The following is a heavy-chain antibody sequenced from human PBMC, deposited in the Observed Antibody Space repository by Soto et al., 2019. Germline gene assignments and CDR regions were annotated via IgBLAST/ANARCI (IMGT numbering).Heavy chain of an antibody. D-gene: IGHD3-10*01. CDR3: ARDRYTMVRREPYYYYGMDV. Sequence: SETLSLTCAVSGGSISSGGYSWNWIRQPPGKGLEWIGYIYHSGSTYYNPSLKSRVTISVDRSKNQFSLKLSSVTAADTAVYYCARDRYTMVRREPYYYYGMDVWGQGTTVTVSS. V-gene: IGHV4-30-2*01. J-gene: IGHJ6*02. CDR1: GGSISSGGYS. CDR2: IYHSGST.